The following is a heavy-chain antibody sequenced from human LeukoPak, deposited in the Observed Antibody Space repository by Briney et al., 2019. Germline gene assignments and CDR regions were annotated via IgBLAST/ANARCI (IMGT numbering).Heavy chain of an antibody. CDR2: ISGSGGST. CDR3: ASRYCSGGSCYDWDWYFDY. Sequence: PSETLSLTCTVSGGSISSSSYYWGWVRQAPGKGLEWVSAISGSGGSTYYADSVKGRFTISRDNSKNTLYLQMNSLRAEDTAVYYCASRYCSGGSCYDWDWYFDYWGQGTLVTVSS. CDR1: GGSISSSSYY. D-gene: IGHD2-15*01. V-gene: IGHV3-23*01. J-gene: IGHJ4*02.